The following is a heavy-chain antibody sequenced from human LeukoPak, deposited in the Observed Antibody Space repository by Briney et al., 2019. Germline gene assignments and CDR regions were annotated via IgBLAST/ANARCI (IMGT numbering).Heavy chain of an antibody. D-gene: IGHD1-26*01. CDR1: GYTLTGYY. CDR2: INLSAGTT. V-gene: IGHV1-46*01. CDR3: AREMGVGSTMGYFYY. J-gene: IGHJ4*02. Sequence: GASVKVSCKASGYTLTGYYMHWVRQAPGQGLEWMGVINLSAGTTNYAQKFRGRVTMTRDMSTSTVYMELSSLTSEDTAVYYCAREMGVGSTMGYFYYWGQGTLVTVSS.